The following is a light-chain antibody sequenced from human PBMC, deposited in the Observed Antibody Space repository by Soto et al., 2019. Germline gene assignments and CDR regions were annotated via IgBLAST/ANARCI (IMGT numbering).Light chain of an antibody. CDR1: QSVSSY. CDR3: HQRQSWPRT. Sequence: EFVLTQSPATLSLSPCERATLSFSASQSVSSYLAWYQQQPGQAPRLLIYDVSNRATGIPARFSASGSGTDLTLTISDVQPEDFALYYCHQRQSWPRTFGQGTKVDIK. J-gene: IGKJ1*01. V-gene: IGKV3-11*01. CDR2: DVS.